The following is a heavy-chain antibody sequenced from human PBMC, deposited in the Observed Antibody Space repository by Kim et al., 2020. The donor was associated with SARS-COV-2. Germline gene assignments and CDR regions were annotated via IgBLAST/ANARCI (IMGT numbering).Heavy chain of an antibody. CDR2: IRHSGTP. Sequence: SETLSLTCTVSGASITTANYFWGWIRQQPGKGLEWIGYIRHSGTPYYSPSLKSRITISLDRSTNSFSLRLTSVTAATTAVYYCAREGDTARDSDAFDFWG. J-gene: IGHJ3*01. D-gene: IGHD2-21*02. CDR3: AREGDTARDSDAFDF. CDR1: GASITTANYF. V-gene: IGHV4-31*03.